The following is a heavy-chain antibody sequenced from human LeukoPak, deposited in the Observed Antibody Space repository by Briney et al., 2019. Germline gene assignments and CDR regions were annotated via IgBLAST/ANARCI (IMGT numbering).Heavy chain of an antibody. CDR2: IVPSSGVS. CDR3: STEDKYCTSTTCGDF. CDR1: LDTLTADL. J-gene: IGHJ4*02. Sequence: AAVKVSCKDSLDTLTADLVHCVRQAPEQGLEWMAYIVPSSGVSHYSQKFQDRVTMTRDTSTSTAYLELSGLTSDDTAVYYCSTEDKYCTSTTCGDFWGQGTLVTVSS. V-gene: IGHV1-2*02. D-gene: IGHD2-2*01.